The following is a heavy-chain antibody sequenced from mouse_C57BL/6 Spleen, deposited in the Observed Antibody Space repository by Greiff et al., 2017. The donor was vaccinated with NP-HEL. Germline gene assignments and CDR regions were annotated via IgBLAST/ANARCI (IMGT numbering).Heavy chain of an antibody. D-gene: IGHD4-1*01. CDR3: ARDQIGTRAWCAY. CDR1: GFTFSSYA. Sequence: EVQLVESGGGLVKPGGSLKLSCAASGFTFSSYAMSWVRQTPEKRLEWVATISDGGSYTYYPDNVKGRFTISRDNAKNNLYLQMSHLKSEDTAMYYGARDQIGTRAWCAYWGQGTLVTVSA. CDR2: ISDGGSYT. V-gene: IGHV5-4*01. J-gene: IGHJ3*01.